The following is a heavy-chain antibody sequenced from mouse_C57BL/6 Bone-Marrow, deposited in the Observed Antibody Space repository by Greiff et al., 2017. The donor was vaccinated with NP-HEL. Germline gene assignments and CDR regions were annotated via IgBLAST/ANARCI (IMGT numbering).Heavy chain of an antibody. CDR2: ISSGGSYT. V-gene: IGHV5-6*01. Sequence: EVKLVESGGDLVKPGGSLKLSCAASGFTFSSYGMSWVRQTPDKRLEWVATISSGGSYTYYPDSVKGRFTISRDNAKNTLYLQISSLKSEDTAMYYCARQYSSGFAYWGQGTLVTVSA. CDR1: GFTFSSYG. J-gene: IGHJ3*01. CDR3: ARQYSSGFAY. D-gene: IGHD3-2*02.